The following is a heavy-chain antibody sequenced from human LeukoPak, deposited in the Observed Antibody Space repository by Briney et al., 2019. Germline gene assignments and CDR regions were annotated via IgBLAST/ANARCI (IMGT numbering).Heavy chain of an antibody. Sequence: GGSLRLSCAASGFTFSSYAMSWVRQAPGKGLEWVSAISGSGGSTYYADSVKGRFTISRDNSKNTLYLHMNSLRAEDTTVYYCAKHTGGSYPYYFDYWGQGTLVTVPS. D-gene: IGHD1-26*01. CDR3: AKHTGGSYPYYFDY. CDR2: ISGSGGST. J-gene: IGHJ4*02. V-gene: IGHV3-23*01. CDR1: GFTFSSYA.